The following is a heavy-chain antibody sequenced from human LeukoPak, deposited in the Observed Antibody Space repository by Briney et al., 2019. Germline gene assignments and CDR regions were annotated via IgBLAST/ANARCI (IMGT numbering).Heavy chain of an antibody. J-gene: IGHJ4*02. D-gene: IGHD6-25*01. CDR1: GFTFSSYA. Sequence: GGSLGLSCAASGFTFSSYAMSWVRQAPGKGLEWVSVIYSGGSTYYADSVKGRFTISRDNSKNTLYLQMNSLRAEDTAVYYCARGPARAAFDYWGQGTLVTVSS. CDR2: IYSGGST. CDR3: ARGPARAAFDY. V-gene: IGHV3-53*01.